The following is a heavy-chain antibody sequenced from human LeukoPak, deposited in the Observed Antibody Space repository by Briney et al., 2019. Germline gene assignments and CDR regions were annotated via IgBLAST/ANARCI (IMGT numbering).Heavy chain of an antibody. D-gene: IGHD5-18*01. Sequence: AGSLRLSCAASGFTFSSYSMNWVRQAPGKGLEWVANICQDGNAKYYLDSVKGRFTISRDNAKNSLSLLMNNLRADDTARYYCARVGRGYSYGYLGYFDYWGQGTLVTVSS. J-gene: IGHJ4*02. CDR1: GFTFSSYS. V-gene: IGHV3-7*04. CDR3: ARVGRGYSYGYLGYFDY. CDR2: ICQDGNAK.